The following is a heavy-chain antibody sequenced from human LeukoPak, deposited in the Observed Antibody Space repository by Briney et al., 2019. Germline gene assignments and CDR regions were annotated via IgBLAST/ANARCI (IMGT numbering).Heavy chain of an antibody. Sequence: LTGGSLRLSCTVSGFTFDDYAMHWVRQAPGKGLEWVSGISWNSVTIGYADPVKGRFTISRDNAKNSLYLQMKSLRAEDTALYYCARVGRYFDWSPHDYYMDVWGKGTTVTISS. J-gene: IGHJ6*03. D-gene: IGHD3-9*01. CDR1: GFTFDDYA. V-gene: IGHV3-9*01. CDR3: ARVGRYFDWSPHDYYMDV. CDR2: ISWNSVTI.